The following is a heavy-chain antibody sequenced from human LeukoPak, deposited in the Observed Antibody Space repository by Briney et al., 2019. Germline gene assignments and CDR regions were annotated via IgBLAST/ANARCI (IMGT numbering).Heavy chain of an antibody. CDR3: ARIISYGGSDGFDL. CDR1: GYTLTAYY. CDR2: ISPNSGDT. J-gene: IGHJ3*01. V-gene: IGHV1-2*02. Sequence: ASVKVSCKASGYTLTAYYIHWVRQAPGQGLEWMGWISPNSGDTDNAQKFQGRVTMTRDTPISTVYMALSSLRSDDTAMYYCARIISYGGSDGFDLWGQGTMVTVSP. D-gene: IGHD1-26*01.